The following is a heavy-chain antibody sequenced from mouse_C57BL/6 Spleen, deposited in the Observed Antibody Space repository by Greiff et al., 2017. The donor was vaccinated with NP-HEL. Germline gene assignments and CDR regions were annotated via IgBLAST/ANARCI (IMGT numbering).Heavy chain of an antibody. D-gene: IGHD2-3*01. CDR3: AGLLDGYFAY. J-gene: IGHJ3*01. Sequence: EVQLVESGGGLVQPGGSLKLSCAASGFTFSDYGMAWVRQAPRKGPEWVAFISNLAYSIYYADTVTGRFTLSRENAKNTLYLEMSSLRSEDTAMYYCAGLLDGYFAYWGQGTLVTVSA. CDR2: ISNLAYSI. V-gene: IGHV5-15*01. CDR1: GFTFSDYG.